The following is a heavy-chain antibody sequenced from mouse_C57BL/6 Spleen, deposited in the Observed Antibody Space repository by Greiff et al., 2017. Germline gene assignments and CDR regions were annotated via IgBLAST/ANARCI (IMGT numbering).Heavy chain of an antibody. V-gene: IGHV1-55*01. CDR1: GYTFTSYW. CDR3: ARAIYYGSSSYYFDY. Sequence: QVQLQQPGAELVKPGASVKMSCKASGYTFTSYWITWVKQRPGQGLEWIGDSYPGSGSTNYNEKFKSKATLTVDTSSSTAYMQLSSLTSEDSAVYYCARAIYYGSSSYYFDYWGQGTTLTVSS. D-gene: IGHD1-1*01. J-gene: IGHJ2*01. CDR2: SYPGSGST.